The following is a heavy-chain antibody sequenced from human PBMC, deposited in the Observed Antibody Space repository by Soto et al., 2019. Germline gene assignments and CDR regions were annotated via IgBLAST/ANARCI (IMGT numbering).Heavy chain of an antibody. CDR3: AKDAVYNDGLWLMDH. CDR1: GLPHSNFA. V-gene: IGHV3-23*05. D-gene: IGHD2-21*01. J-gene: IGHJ4*02. CDR2: IYGSGRGI. Sequence: GSLRLSCTASGLPHSNFAMMWVRQAPGKGLECISGIYGSGRGIEYADSVKGRFTISRDNSKNTVYLQITDLRVDDTAVYYCAKDAVYNDGLWLMDHWGQGTQVTVSS.